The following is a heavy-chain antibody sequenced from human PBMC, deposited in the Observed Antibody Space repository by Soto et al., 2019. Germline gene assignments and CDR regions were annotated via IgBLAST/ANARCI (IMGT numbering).Heavy chain of an antibody. CDR2: IYYSGST. Sequence: PSETLSLTCTVSGGSISSSSYYWGWIRQPPGKGLEWIGSIYYSGSTYYNPSLKSRVTISVDTSKNQFSLKLSSVTAADAAVYYCSRGEGGVRYFDWLSYPHYYYGMDVWGQGALVT. D-gene: IGHD3-9*01. J-gene: IGHJ6*02. CDR1: GGSISSSSYY. V-gene: IGHV4-39*01. CDR3: SRGEGGVRYFDWLSYPHYYYGMDV.